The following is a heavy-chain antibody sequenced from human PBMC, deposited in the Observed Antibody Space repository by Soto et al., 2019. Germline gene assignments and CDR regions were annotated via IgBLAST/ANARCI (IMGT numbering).Heavy chain of an antibody. Sequence: ASVKVSCKASGYTFTNYGFTWVRQAPGQGLEWMGWISAYSGDTNYAQKFQGKVTMTTDTSTSTAHMELRSLRPDDTAVYYCARVTEFIDVVSAAPNWFDPWGQGTLVTVSS. V-gene: IGHV1-18*04. J-gene: IGHJ5*02. D-gene: IGHD2-2*01. CDR3: ARVTEFIDVVSAAPNWFDP. CDR1: GYTFTNYG. CDR2: ISAYSGDT.